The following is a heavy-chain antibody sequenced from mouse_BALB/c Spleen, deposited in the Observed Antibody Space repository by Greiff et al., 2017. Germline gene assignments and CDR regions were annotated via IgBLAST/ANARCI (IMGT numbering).Heavy chain of an antibody. Sequence: EVHLVESGPELVKPGASVKISCKASGYTFTDYNMHWVKQSHGKSLEWIGYIYPYNGGTGYNQKFKSKATLTVDNSSSTAYMELRSLTSEDSAVYYCARGGNYGARFAYWGQGTLVTVSA. CDR1: GYTFTDYN. D-gene: IGHD2-1*01. CDR2: IYPYNGGT. V-gene: IGHV1S29*02. CDR3: ARGGNYGARFAY. J-gene: IGHJ3*01.